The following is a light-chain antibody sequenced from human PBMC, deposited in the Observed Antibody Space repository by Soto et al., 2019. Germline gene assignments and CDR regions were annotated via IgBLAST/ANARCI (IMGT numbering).Light chain of an antibody. CDR1: QSISSR. CDR3: QQYNSYS. J-gene: IGKJ1*01. Sequence: DIQMTQSPSTLSASVGDRVTITCRASQSISSRLAWYQQKPGKAPKLLIYDASSLESGVPSRFRGSGSGTEFTLPISSLQPDDFATYYCQQYNSYSFGQGTKVEIK. CDR2: DAS. V-gene: IGKV1-5*01.